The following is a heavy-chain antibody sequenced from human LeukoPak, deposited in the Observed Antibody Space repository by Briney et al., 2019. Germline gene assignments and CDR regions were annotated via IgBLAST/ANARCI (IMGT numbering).Heavy chain of an antibody. CDR3: ASQPALYYYYGMDV. Sequence: PSETLSLTCAVYGGSFSGYYWSWIRQPPGKGLEWIGEINHSGSTNYNPSLKSRVTISVDTSKNQFSLKLSSVTAADPAVYYCASQPALYYYYGMDVWGQGTTVTVSS. CDR1: GGSFSGYY. CDR2: INHSGST. V-gene: IGHV4-34*01. J-gene: IGHJ6*02.